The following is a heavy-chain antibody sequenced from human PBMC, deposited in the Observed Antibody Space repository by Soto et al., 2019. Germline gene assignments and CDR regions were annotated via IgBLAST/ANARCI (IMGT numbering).Heavy chain of an antibody. J-gene: IGHJ4*02. CDR3: AKDVGFQQHLFVFDL. V-gene: IGHV1-69*01. D-gene: IGHD3-10*02. CDR2: IIPIFSSS. CDR1: GGTFSDYA. Sequence: QVQLVQSGAEVTKPGSSVKVSCKASGGTFSDYAFTWVRQAPGQGLEWMGGIIPIFSSSSHAQKFQGRLTITTDDSTSTAYMELNSLRSEDTAMYYCAKDVGFQQHLFVFDLWGQGTLVTVSS.